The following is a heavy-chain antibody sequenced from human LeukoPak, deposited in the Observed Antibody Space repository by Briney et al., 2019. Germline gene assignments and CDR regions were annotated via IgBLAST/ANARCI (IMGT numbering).Heavy chain of an antibody. CDR1: GGSVNSGTYY. CDR3: VREHDWGDFDY. V-gene: IGHV4-61*01. D-gene: IGHD3-9*01. J-gene: IGHJ4*02. Sequence: SETLSLTCTVSGGSVNSGTYYWSWIRQPPGKELEWIGYISYIGNTNYNPSLKSRVTISKDTSKNQFSLKLSSVTAADTAVYYCVREHDWGDFDYWGQGALVTVSS. CDR2: ISYIGNT.